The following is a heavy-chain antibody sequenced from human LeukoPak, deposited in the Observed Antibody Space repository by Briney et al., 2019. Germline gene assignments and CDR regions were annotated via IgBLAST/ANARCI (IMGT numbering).Heavy chain of an antibody. Sequence: GGSLRLSCAASGFTFSSYAMHWVRQAPGKGLEYVSAISSNGGSTYYANSVKGRFTISRDNSKNTLYLQMGSLRAEDMAVYYCATERVVPAAIGAFDTWGQGTMVTVSS. D-gene: IGHD2-2*01. V-gene: IGHV3-64*01. CDR2: ISSNGGST. CDR1: GFTFSSYA. J-gene: IGHJ3*02. CDR3: ATERVVPAAIGAFDT.